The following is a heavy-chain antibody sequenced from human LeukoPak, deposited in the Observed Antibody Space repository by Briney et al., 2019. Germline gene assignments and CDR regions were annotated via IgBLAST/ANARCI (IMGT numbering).Heavy chain of an antibody. D-gene: IGHD2-2*01. Sequence: GASVKVSCKASGDTFGSYAFSWVRQAPGQGLEWVGRIIPFPGIPNYAQKFQGRVSLTADRSTSTAYMELSSLRSEDTAVFYCARDRFCNSTSCLYFDSWGQGTLVTVSS. CDR3: ARDRFCNSTSCLYFDS. CDR1: GDTFGSYA. J-gene: IGHJ4*02. V-gene: IGHV1-69*04. CDR2: IIPFPGIP.